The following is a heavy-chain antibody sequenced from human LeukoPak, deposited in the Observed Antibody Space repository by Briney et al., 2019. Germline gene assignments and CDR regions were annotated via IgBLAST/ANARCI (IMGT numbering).Heavy chain of an antibody. Sequence: GGSLRLSCAASGFTFSTYAMHWVRQTPGKGLEWVAVISYDGSNKYYADSVKGRFTISRDNSKNTLYLQMNSLRAEDTAVYYCARGGSYRDYYYYYMDVWGKGTTVTVSS. CDR2: ISYDGSNK. CDR3: ARGGSYRDYYYYYMDV. D-gene: IGHD1-26*01. CDR1: GFTFSTYA. V-gene: IGHV3-30*04. J-gene: IGHJ6*03.